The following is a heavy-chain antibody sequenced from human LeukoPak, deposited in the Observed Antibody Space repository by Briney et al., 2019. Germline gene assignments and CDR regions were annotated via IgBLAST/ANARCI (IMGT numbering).Heavy chain of an antibody. Sequence: TGGSLRLSCAASGFTFSSYAMSWVRQAPGKGLEWVSAISGSGGSTYYADSVKGRFTISRDNSRNTLYLQMNSLRAEDTAVYYCAKSDKPYDILTGYWRPTITTLDYWGQGTLVTVSS. J-gene: IGHJ4*02. V-gene: IGHV3-23*01. D-gene: IGHD3-9*01. CDR1: GFTFSSYA. CDR2: ISGSGGST. CDR3: AKSDKPYDILTGYWRPTITTLDY.